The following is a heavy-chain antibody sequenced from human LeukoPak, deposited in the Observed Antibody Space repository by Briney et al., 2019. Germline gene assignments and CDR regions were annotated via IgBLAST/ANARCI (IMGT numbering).Heavy chain of an antibody. CDR2: VYYSGNT. CDR1: GGSISSSSYY. J-gene: IGHJ4*02. CDR3: ARHGRVGCSSTSCYGHFDY. V-gene: IGHV4-39*01. Sequence: SETLSLTCTVSGGSISSSSYYWGWIRQPPGKGLEWIGCVYYSGNTYYNPSLKSRVTISVDTSKNQFSLKLSSVTAADTAVYYCARHGRVGCSSTSCYGHFDYWGQGTLVTVSS. D-gene: IGHD2-2*01.